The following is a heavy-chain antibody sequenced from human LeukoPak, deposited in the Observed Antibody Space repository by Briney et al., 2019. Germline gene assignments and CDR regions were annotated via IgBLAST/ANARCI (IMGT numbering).Heavy chain of an antibody. Sequence: PGGSLRLSCAASGFTFSSYSMIWVRQAPGKGLEWVSSIRSSSSYIYYADSVKGRFTISRDNAKNSLYLQMNSLRAEDTAVYYCATGRDCSGGSCYSVYWGQGTLVTVSS. CDR1: GFTFSSYS. D-gene: IGHD2-15*01. CDR2: IRSSSSYI. V-gene: IGHV3-21*01. J-gene: IGHJ4*02. CDR3: ATGRDCSGGSCYSVY.